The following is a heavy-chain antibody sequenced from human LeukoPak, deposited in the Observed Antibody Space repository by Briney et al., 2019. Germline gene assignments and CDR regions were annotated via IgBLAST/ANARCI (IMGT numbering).Heavy chain of an antibody. V-gene: IGHV1-2*02. Sequence: ASVKVSCKASGYTFTGYYMHSVRQAPGQGLEWMGWINPNSGGTNYAQKFQGRVTMTRDTSISTAYMELSRLRSDDTAVYYCARSIAARGANDYWGQGTLVTVSS. D-gene: IGHD6-6*01. J-gene: IGHJ4*02. CDR2: INPNSGGT. CDR1: GYTFTGYY. CDR3: ARSIAARGANDY.